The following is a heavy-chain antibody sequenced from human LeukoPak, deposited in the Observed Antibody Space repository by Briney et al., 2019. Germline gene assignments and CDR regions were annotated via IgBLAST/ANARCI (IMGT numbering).Heavy chain of an antibody. D-gene: IGHD3-9*01. CDR2: ISGSGGTT. Sequence: GGSLRLSCAASGFTFSTYAMSWVRQAPGKGLEWVSAISGSGGTTYYADSVKGRFTISRDNSKNTLYLQMHSLRAEDTAVYYCARHDILTGPDAFDIWGQGTMVTVSS. J-gene: IGHJ3*02. V-gene: IGHV3-23*01. CDR3: ARHDILTGPDAFDI. CDR1: GFTFSTYA.